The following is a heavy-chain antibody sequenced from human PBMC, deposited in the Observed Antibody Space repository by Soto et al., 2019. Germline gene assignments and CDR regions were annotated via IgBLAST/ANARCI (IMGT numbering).Heavy chain of an antibody. CDR1: GGSISSSSYY. D-gene: IGHD3-3*01. V-gene: IGHV4-39*01. CDR3: AGVSYDFWSGSPRMDG. J-gene: IGHJ6*02. CDR2: IYYSGST. Sequence: SETLSLTCTVSGGSISSSSYYWGWIRQPPGKGLEWIGSIYYSGSTYYNPSLKSRVTISVDTSKNQFSLKLSSVTAADTAVYYRAGVSYDFWSGSPRMDGWGQGTTVTVSS.